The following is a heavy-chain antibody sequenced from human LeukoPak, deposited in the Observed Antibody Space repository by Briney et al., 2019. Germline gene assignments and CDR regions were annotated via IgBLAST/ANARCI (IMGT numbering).Heavy chain of an antibody. CDR1: GFTFSSYW. Sequence: PGGSLRLSCAASGFTFSSYWMHWVRQAPGKGLVWVSRINSDGSSTSYADSVKGRFTISRDNAKNTLYLQMNSLRAEDTAVYYCASGGGHSYGSFDYWGQGTLVTVSS. V-gene: IGHV3-74*01. CDR2: INSDGSST. CDR3: ASGGGHSYGSFDY. D-gene: IGHD5-18*01. J-gene: IGHJ4*02.